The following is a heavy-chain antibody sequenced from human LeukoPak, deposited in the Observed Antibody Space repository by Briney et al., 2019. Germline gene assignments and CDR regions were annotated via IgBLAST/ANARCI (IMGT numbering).Heavy chain of an antibody. CDR3: ARVAAAGTISDY. Sequence: ASVKDSCKASGYTFTSYDINWVRQATGQGLEWMGWMNPNSGNTGYAQKFQGRVTMTRNTSISTAYMELSSLRSEDTAVYYCARVAAAGTISDYWGQGTLVTVSS. J-gene: IGHJ4*02. V-gene: IGHV1-8*01. CDR2: MNPNSGNT. D-gene: IGHD6-13*01. CDR1: GYTFTSYD.